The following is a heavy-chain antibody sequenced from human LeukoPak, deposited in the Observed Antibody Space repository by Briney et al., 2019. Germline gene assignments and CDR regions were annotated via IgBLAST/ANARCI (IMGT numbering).Heavy chain of an antibody. CDR3: AKNDAVVVAAPYPLPDY. CDR1: GITLSNYG. CDR2: ISGSGGST. Sequence: VGSLRLSCAVSGITLSNYGMSWVRQAPGKGLGWVSAISGSGGSTYYADSVKGRFTISRDNSKNTLYLQMNSLRAEDTAVYYCAKNDAVVVAAPYPLPDYWGQGTLVTVSS. J-gene: IGHJ4*02. D-gene: IGHD2-15*01. V-gene: IGHV3-23*01.